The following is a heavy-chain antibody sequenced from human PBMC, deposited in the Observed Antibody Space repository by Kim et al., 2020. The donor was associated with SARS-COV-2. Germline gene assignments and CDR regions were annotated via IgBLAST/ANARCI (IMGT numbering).Heavy chain of an antibody. CDR2: ISYDGSNK. V-gene: IGHV3-30*04. D-gene: IGHD3-10*01. CDR3: ARGGGYYGSGSYNPFDY. J-gene: IGHJ4*01. CDR1: GFAFSSYA. Sequence: GGSLRLSCAASGFAFSSYAMHWVRQAPGKGLEWVAVISYDGSNKYYADSVKGRFTISRDNSKNTLYLQMNSLRAEDTAVYYCARGGGYYGSGSYNPFDY.